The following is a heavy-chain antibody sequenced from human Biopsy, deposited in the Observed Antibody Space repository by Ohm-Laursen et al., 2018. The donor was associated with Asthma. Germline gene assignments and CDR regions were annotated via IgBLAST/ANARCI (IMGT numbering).Heavy chain of an antibody. D-gene: IGHD5-12*01. CDR3: ARGYSGSDRIVYYYSGLEV. CDR2: LIPVLGTP. CDR1: GGTFSSYA. Sequence: ASVKVSCKASGGTFSSYAISWVRQAPGQGLEWMGGLIPVLGTPDPAQMFEGRVTITADESTSTAYMELSSLSSEDTAVYYCARGYSGSDRIVYYYSGLEVWGQGTTVTVSS. V-gene: IGHV1-69*13. J-gene: IGHJ6*02.